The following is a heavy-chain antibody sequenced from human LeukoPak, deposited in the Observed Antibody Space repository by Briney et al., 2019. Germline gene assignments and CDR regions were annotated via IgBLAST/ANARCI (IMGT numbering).Heavy chain of an antibody. CDR2: IIPIFGTA. CDR1: GGTFSSYA. CDR3: ARDRGTTFDAFDI. Sequence: ASVKVSCKASGGTFSSYAISLVRQAPGQGLEWMGWIIPIFGTANYAQKFQGRVTITTDESTSTAYMELSSLRSEDTAVYYCARDRGTTFDAFDIWGQGTMVTVSS. V-gene: IGHV1-69*05. J-gene: IGHJ3*02. D-gene: IGHD1-14*01.